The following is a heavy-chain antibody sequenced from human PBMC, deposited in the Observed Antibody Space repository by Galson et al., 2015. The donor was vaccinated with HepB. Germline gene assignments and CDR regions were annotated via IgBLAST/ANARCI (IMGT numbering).Heavy chain of an antibody. V-gene: IGHV3-7*01. CDR1: GFTFSSYW. J-gene: IGHJ4*02. Sequence: SLRLSCAASGFTFSSYWMSWVRQAPGKGLEWVANIKQDGSEKYYVDSVKGRFTISRDNAKNSLYLQMNSLRAGDTAVYYCAALQISSSWYFDYWGQGTLVTVSS. CDR2: IKQDGSEK. D-gene: IGHD6-13*01. CDR3: AALQISSSWYFDY.